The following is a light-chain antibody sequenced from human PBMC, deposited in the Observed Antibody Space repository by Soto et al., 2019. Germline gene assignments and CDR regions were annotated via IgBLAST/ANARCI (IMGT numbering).Light chain of an antibody. CDR3: QSYDISLSASSPSWV. V-gene: IGLV1-40*01. CDR1: SSNIGAGFD. CDR2: GNN. Sequence: QLVLTQPPSVSGAPGQRATISCTGGSSNIGAGFDVHWYQQFPGTAPQLLIYGNNNRPSGVPDRFSGSKSGTSASLAITGLQAEDEADYYCQSYDISLSASSPSWVFGGGTKLTVL. J-gene: IGLJ3*02.